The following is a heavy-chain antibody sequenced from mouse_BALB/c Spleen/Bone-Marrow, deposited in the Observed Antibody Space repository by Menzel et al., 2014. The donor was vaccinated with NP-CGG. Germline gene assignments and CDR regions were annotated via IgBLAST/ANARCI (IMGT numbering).Heavy chain of an antibody. CDR3: ARDKGRVSFDY. CDR2: IRNKANGYTT. Sequence: EVKVVESGGGSVQPGGSLRLSCATSGFTFTDYYMNWVRQPPGKALEWLGFIRNKANGYTTEYSASVKSRFTISRDNSQNILYLQMNTLRADDSATYYCARDKGRVSFDYWGQGTTLTVSS. V-gene: IGHV7-3*02. CDR1: GFTFTDYY. J-gene: IGHJ2*01.